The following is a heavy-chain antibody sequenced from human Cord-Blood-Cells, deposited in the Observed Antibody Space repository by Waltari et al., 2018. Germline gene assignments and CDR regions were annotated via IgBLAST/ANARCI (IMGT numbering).Heavy chain of an antibody. J-gene: IGHJ4*02. V-gene: IGHV4-34*01. CDR1: GGSFSGYY. CDR3: SRLGTGDRPSDY. CDR2: ITHSGST. Sequence: QVQLQQWGAGLLKPSETLSLTCAVYGGSFSGYYWSWIRQPPGKGLEWIGEITHSGSTNYNRYLKSRVTISVDTSKNQFSLKRSSVTAADTAVYYGSRLGTGDRPSDYWGEGTLVTVSS. D-gene: IGHD7-27*01.